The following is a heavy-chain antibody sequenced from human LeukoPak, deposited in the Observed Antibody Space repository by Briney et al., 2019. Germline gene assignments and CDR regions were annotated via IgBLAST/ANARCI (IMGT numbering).Heavy chain of an antibody. Sequence: SETLSLTCAVSGYSISSGYYWGWIRQPPGKGLEWIGRIYNSGSTYYNPSLKGRVTISRDTAKNQFSRELSTGTGADTAVYYCARHDYGDCLDYWGEGTLVTVSS. CDR2: IYNSGST. D-gene: IGHD4-17*01. V-gene: IGHV4-38-2*01. CDR1: GYSISSGYY. J-gene: IGHJ4*02. CDR3: ARHDYGDCLDY.